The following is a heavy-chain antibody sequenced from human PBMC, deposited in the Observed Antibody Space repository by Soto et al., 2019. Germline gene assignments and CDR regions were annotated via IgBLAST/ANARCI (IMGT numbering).Heavy chain of an antibody. CDR2: IKQDGSEK. CDR1: EFTFSSYW. Sequence: PGGSLRLSFEASEFTFSSYWMSWVRRAPGKGLEWVANIKQDGSEKYYVDSVKGRFTISRDNAKNSLYLQMNSLRAEDTAVYYCARWESGEFGEGPAFDIWGQGTMVTV. V-gene: IGHV3-7*03. D-gene: IGHD3-10*01. J-gene: IGHJ3*02. CDR3: ARWESGEFGEGPAFDI.